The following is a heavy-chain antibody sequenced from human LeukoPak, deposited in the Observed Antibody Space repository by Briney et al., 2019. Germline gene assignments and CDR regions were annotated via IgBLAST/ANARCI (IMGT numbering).Heavy chain of an antibody. CDR3: ARVRIEAAGATAYYYYSMDV. Sequence: SETLSLTCAVYGVPFSGYYWSWVRQPPGKGLEWIGEIYHSGSTHYKPSLKSRPTIPVNTSKSQFSLKLSSVTAAHTAVYYCARVRIEAAGATAYYYYSMDVWGQGTTVTVSS. J-gene: IGHJ6*02. D-gene: IGHD6-13*01. CDR1: GVPFSGYY. V-gene: IGHV4-34*01. CDR2: IYHSGST.